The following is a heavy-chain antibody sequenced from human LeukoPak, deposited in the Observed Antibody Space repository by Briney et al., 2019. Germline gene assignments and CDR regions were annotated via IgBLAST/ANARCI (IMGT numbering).Heavy chain of an antibody. CDR2: IYNDGGTA. V-gene: IGHV3-23*03. CDR3: ATDGYHYFDC. J-gene: IGHJ4*02. Sequence: GGSLRLSCAASGFTFSSYTMNWVRQAPGKGLEWVSLIYNDGGTAYYADSVKGRFTISRDNSRRIVYLQMDSLRPEDTAVYYCATDGYHYFDCWGQGTLVTVSS. D-gene: IGHD5-12*01. CDR1: GFTFSSYT.